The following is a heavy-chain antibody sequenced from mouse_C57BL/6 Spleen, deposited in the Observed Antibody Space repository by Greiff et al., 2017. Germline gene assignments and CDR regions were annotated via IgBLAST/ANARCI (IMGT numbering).Heavy chain of an antibody. Sequence: EVQLQESGPVLVKPGASVKMSCKASGYTFTDYYMNWVKQSHGKSLEWIGVINPYNGGTSYNQKFKGKATLTVDKSSSTAYMELNSLTSEDSAVYYCARLRDGYPWFAYWGQGTLVTVSA. CDR2: INPYNGGT. CDR3: ARLRDGYPWFAY. V-gene: IGHV1-19*01. J-gene: IGHJ3*01. D-gene: IGHD2-3*01. CDR1: GYTFTDYY.